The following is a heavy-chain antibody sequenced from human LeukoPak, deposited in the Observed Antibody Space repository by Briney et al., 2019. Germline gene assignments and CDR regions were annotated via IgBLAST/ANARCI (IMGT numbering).Heavy chain of an antibody. J-gene: IGHJ4*02. V-gene: IGHV4-59*01. CDR3: ARRSRHGGSHFDY. D-gene: IGHD1-26*01. Sequence: PSETLSLTCTVSDDSISSYSWSWIRQPPGKGLEWIGYIYYSGSTNYNPSLKSRVTISVDTSKNQFSLKLSSVTAADTAVYYCARRSRHGGSHFDYWGQGTLVTVSS. CDR1: DDSISSYS. CDR2: IYYSGST.